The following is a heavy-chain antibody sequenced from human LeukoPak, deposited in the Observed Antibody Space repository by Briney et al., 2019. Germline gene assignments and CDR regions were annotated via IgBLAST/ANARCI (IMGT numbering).Heavy chain of an antibody. CDR3: ARDKRDSSSWYGNYFDY. D-gene: IGHD6-13*01. Sequence: GGSLRLSCAASGFTFSSYGMHWVRQAPGKGLEWVAFIRYDGSNKYYADSVKGRFTISRDNSKNTLYLQMNSLRAEDTAVYYCARDKRDSSSWYGNYFDYWGQGTLVTVSS. J-gene: IGHJ4*02. CDR2: IRYDGSNK. V-gene: IGHV3-30*02. CDR1: GFTFSSYG.